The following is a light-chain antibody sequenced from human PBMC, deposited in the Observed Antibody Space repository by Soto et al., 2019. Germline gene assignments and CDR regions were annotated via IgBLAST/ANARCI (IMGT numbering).Light chain of an antibody. CDR3: ETWDNNSVL. CDR1: SGHTTYI. CDR2: LEGSGSY. V-gene: IGLV4-60*03. Sequence: QPVLTQSSSASASLGSSVKLTCTLSSGHTTYIIAWHQQQPGKAPRYLMKLEGSGSYNKGSGVPDRFSGSSSGADRYLTISTLQSEDEADYYCETWDNNSVLFGGGTKLTVL. J-gene: IGLJ2*01.